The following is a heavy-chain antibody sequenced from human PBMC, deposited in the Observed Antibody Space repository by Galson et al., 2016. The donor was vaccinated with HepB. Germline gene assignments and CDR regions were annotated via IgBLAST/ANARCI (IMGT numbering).Heavy chain of an antibody. D-gene: IGHD5/OR15-5a*01. CDR2: LNQDGSKK. CDR3: ANPSVA. J-gene: IGHJ4*02. Sequence: SLRLSCAASGFTFSNSWMNWVRQAPGKGLEWVANLNQDGSKKFYVDSVSGRFTISRDNAKNSLYLQMNSLRAEDTAIYYCANPSVAWGQGTLVTVSS. V-gene: IGHV3-7*01. CDR1: GFTFSNSW.